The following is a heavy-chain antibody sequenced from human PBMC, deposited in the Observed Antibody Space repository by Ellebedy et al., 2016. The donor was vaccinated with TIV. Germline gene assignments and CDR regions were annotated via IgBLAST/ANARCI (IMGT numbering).Heavy chain of an antibody. CDR2: IYHSGGT. CDR1: GGSISSGGYS. Sequence: LRLSCAVSGGSISSGGYSWSWIRQPPGKGLEWIGYIYHSGGTYYNPSLKSRVTISVDRSKNQFSLRLSSVTAADTAVYYCARGRIDFDYWGQGALVTVSS. V-gene: IGHV4-30-2*01. CDR3: ARGRIDFDY. D-gene: IGHD2/OR15-2a*01. J-gene: IGHJ4*02.